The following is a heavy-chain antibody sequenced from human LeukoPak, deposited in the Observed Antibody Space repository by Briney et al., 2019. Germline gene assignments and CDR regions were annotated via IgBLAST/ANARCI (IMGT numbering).Heavy chain of an antibody. CDR3: AELGITMIRGV. D-gene: IGHD3-22*01. V-gene: IGHV3-48*03. CDR2: ISSSGSTI. CDR1: GLIFDDYT. J-gene: IGHJ6*04. Sequence: GGSLRLSCAASGLIFDDYTMHWVRQAPGKGLEWVSYISSSGSTIYYADSVKGRFTISRDNAKNSLYLQMNSLRAEDTAVYYCAELGITMIRGVWGKGTTVTISS.